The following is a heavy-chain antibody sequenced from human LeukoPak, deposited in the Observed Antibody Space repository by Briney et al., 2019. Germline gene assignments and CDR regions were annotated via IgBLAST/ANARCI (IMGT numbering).Heavy chain of an antibody. Sequence: SQTLSLTCAISGDSVSSNSAAWNWIRQSPSRGLEWLGRTYYRSKWYNDYAVSVKSRIIINPDTSKNQFSLQLNSVTPEDTAVYYCARTGYNWNDELRSDYWGQGTLVTVSS. CDR1: GDSVSSNSAA. D-gene: IGHD1-1*01. CDR3: ARTGYNWNDELRSDY. V-gene: IGHV6-1*01. CDR2: TYYRSKWYN. J-gene: IGHJ4*02.